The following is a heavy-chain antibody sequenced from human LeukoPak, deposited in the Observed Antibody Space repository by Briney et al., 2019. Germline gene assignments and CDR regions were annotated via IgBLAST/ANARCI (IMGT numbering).Heavy chain of an antibody. D-gene: IGHD3-22*01. CDR3: ARDLGFGYYDSSGPEDYFDY. Sequence: GSLRLSCAASGFTFSSYEMNWVRQAPGKGLEWVSYISSSGSTIYYADSVKGRFTISRDNAKNSLYLQMNSLRAEDTAVYYCARDLGFGYYDSSGPEDYFDYWGQGTLVTVSS. CDR1: GFTFSSYE. V-gene: IGHV3-48*03. CDR2: ISSSGSTI. J-gene: IGHJ4*02.